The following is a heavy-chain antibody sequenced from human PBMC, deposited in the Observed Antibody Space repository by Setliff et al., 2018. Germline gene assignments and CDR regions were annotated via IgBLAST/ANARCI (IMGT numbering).Heavy chain of an antibody. Sequence: GESLTLSCKASGYSFTDYWIAWVRQMPGKGLEWMGIIYPSNSNIKYSPSFEAQITFSVDKSITTAYLLWSSLKASDTAIYYCARHRVGNSGYAIPILDFWGQGALVTVSS. V-gene: IGHV5-51*01. J-gene: IGHJ4*02. CDR1: GYSFTDYW. CDR3: ARHRVGNSGYAIPILDF. D-gene: IGHD5-12*01. CDR2: IYPSNSNI.